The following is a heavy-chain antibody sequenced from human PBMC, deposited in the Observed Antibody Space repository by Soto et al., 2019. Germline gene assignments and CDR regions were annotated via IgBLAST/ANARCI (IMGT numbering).Heavy chain of an antibody. CDR1: GFSISSTY. V-gene: IGHV3-53*02. CDR2: IYSGGNT. J-gene: IGHJ4*02. D-gene: IGHD3-9*01. CDR3: ARGLDLDY. Sequence: EVQLVETGGGLIQPGGSLRLSCAASGFSISSTYMSWVRQAPGKGLEWVSVIYSGGNTFYADSVKGRFTISRDNSKNTLYLQMNTLRAEDTAVYFCARGLDLDYWGREPWSPSPQ.